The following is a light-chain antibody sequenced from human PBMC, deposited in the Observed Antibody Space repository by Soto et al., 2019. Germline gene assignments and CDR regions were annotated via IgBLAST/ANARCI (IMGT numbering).Light chain of an antibody. CDR3: QTWGTGIQV. J-gene: IGLJ2*01. CDR1: SGHSSYA. Sequence: QSVLTQSPSASASLGASVKLTCTLSSGHSSYAIAWHQQQPEKGPRYLMKLNSDGSHSKGDGMPDRFSGSSSGAERHLTISSLQSEDEADYYCQTWGTGIQVFGGGTQLTVL. CDR2: LNSDGSH. V-gene: IGLV4-69*01.